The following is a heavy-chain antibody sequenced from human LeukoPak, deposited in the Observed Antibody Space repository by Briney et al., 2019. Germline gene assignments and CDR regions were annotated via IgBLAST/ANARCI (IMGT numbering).Heavy chain of an antibody. CDR3: AKGGKWGATPFDY. V-gene: IGHV3-23*01. D-gene: IGHD1-26*01. J-gene: IGHJ4*02. CDR1: GFTFTSYS. Sequence: RAGGSLRLSCAASGFTFTSYSMNWVRQAPGKGLEWVSTISGGGGSTYYADSVKGRFTISRDNSKNTLYLQVNSLRAEDTAVYYCAKGGKWGATPFDYWGQGTLVTVSS. CDR2: ISGGGGST.